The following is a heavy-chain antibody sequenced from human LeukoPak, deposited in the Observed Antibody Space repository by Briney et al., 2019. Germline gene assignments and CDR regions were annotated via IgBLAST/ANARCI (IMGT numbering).Heavy chain of an antibody. Sequence: PGRSLRLSCAASGFTFSSYGMHWVRQAPGKGLEWVAVISYDGSNKYYADSVKGRFTISRDNAKNSLYLQMNSLRAEDTAVYYCARGSPEYCSSTSCYAGWGCSDWGQGTLVTVSS. CDR1: GFTFSSYG. CDR3: ARGSPEYCSSTSCYAGWGCSD. D-gene: IGHD2-2*01. V-gene: IGHV3-30*03. J-gene: IGHJ4*02. CDR2: ISYDGSNK.